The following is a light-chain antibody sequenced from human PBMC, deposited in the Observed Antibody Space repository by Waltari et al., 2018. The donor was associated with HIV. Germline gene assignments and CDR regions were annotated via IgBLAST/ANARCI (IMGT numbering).Light chain of an antibody. J-gene: IGKJ1*01. V-gene: IGKV1-6*01. CDR1: QGIRND. Sequence: AIQMPQSPSSLSTSVADRVTITCPASQGIRNDLGWYQQKPGKAPKLLIYAASSLQSGVPSRFSGSGSGTDCTLTISSLQPEDFATYYCLQDYNYPWTFGQGTKVEIK. CDR3: LQDYNYPWT. CDR2: AAS.